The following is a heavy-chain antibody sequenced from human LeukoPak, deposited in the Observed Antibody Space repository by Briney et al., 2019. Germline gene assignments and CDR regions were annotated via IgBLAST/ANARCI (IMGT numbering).Heavy chain of an antibody. CDR2: IYYSGST. D-gene: IGHD2-15*01. Sequence: SETLSLTCTVSGGSISSYYWSWIRQPPGKGLEWIGHIYYSGSTNYNPSLKSRVTISVDTSKNQFSLKLSSVTAADTAVYYCARDYSSGGSFDYWGQGTLVTVSS. CDR3: ARDYSSGGSFDY. V-gene: IGHV4-59*01. CDR1: GGSISSYY. J-gene: IGHJ4*02.